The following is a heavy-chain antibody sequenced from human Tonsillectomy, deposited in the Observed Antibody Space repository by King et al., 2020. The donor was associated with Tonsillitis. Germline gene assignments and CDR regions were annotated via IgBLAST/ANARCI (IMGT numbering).Heavy chain of an antibody. CDR2: IYTSGST. Sequence: VQLQESGPGLVKPSQTLSLTCTVSGGSISSGSYYWSWIRQPAGKGLEWIGRIYTSGSTNSNPSLNIRVTISVDTSKNQFPLKLSSVTAADTAVYYCARDGAFGVVGAYWGQGTLVTVSS. CDR1: GGSISSGSYY. D-gene: IGHD3-3*01. V-gene: IGHV4-61*02. CDR3: ARDGAFGVVGAY. J-gene: IGHJ4*02.